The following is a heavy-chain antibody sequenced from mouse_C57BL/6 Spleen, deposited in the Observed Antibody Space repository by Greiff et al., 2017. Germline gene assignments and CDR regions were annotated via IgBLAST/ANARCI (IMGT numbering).Heavy chain of an antibody. CDR2: IDPSDSET. D-gene: IGHD2-13*01. CDR1: GYTFTSYW. V-gene: IGHV1-52*01. Sequence: VQLQQPGAELVRPGSSVKLSCKASGYTFTSYWMPWVKQRPIKGLEWIGNIDPSDSETHYNQKFKDKATLTVDKSSSTAYMQLSSLTSEDSAVYYCARLTSSYYFDYWGQGTTLTVSS. J-gene: IGHJ2*01. CDR3: ARLTSSYYFDY.